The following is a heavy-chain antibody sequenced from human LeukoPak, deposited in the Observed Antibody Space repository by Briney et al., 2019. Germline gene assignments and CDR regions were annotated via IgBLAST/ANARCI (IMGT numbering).Heavy chain of an antibody. CDR2: ISGSGGRT. CDR3: ATADSPGIAAASDY. J-gene: IGHJ4*02. Sequence: GGSLRLSCAASGFTFSSYALSWVRQAPGKGLEWVSGISGSGGRTYYADSVKGRFTISKDNSKNTLYLQMNSLRPEDTAVYYCATADSPGIAAASDYWGQGTLVTVSS. CDR1: GFTFSSYA. V-gene: IGHV3-23*01. D-gene: IGHD6-13*01.